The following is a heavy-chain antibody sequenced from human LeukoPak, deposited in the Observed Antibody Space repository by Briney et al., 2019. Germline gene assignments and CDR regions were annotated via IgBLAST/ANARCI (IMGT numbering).Heavy chain of an antibody. Sequence: GGSLRLSCAASGFTFSSYAMSWVREAPGKGLEWVSAISGSGGSTYYADSVKGRFTISRDNSKNTLYLQMNSLRAEDTAVYYCADVRGVISSSVDYWGQGTLVTVSS. CDR3: ADVRGVISSSVDY. D-gene: IGHD3-10*01. J-gene: IGHJ4*02. CDR1: GFTFSSYA. V-gene: IGHV3-23*01. CDR2: ISGSGGST.